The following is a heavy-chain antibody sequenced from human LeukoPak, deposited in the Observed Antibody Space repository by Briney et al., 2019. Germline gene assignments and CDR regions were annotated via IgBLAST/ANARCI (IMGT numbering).Heavy chain of an antibody. CDR2: INHSGST. CDR3: ARATEGYSSSVVYMDV. J-gene: IGHJ6*03. V-gene: IGHV4-34*01. Sequence: PSETLSLTCAVYDGAFTDHHWTWIRQPPGKGLEWIGEINHSGSTRYTPSLKSRVTISVDTPKNQFSLKLSSVTAADTAVYYCARATEGYSSSVVYMDVWGKGTTVTVSS. D-gene: IGHD6-6*01. CDR1: DGAFTDHH.